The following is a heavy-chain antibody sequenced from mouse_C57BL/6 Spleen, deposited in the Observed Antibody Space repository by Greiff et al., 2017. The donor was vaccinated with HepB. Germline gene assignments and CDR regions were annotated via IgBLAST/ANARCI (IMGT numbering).Heavy chain of an antibody. Sequence: QGQMQQSGAELVRPGASVKMSCKASGYTFPNYWVGWAKQRPGHGLEGIGDIYPGGGYTNYNEKFKGKATLTADKSSSTAYMQFSSLTSEDSAIYYCARSYYGSSYIYAMDYWGQGTSVTVSS. V-gene: IGHV1-63*01. CDR2: IYPGGGYT. J-gene: IGHJ4*01. CDR3: ARSYYGSSYIYAMDY. D-gene: IGHD1-1*01. CDR1: GYTFPNYW.